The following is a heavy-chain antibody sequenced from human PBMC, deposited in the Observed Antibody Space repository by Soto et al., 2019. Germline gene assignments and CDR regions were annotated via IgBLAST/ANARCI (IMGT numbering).Heavy chain of an antibody. D-gene: IGHD3-22*01. CDR1: GGTFSSYA. CDR3: ASAPALVDSSGYYRRPRDAFDI. J-gene: IGHJ3*02. V-gene: IGHV1-69*13. CDR2: IIPIFGTA. Sequence: SVKVSCKASGGTFSSYAISWVRQAPGQGLEWMGGIIPIFGTANYAQKFQGRVTITADESTSTAYMELSSLRSEDTAVYYCASAPALVDSSGYYRRPRDAFDIWGQGTMVT.